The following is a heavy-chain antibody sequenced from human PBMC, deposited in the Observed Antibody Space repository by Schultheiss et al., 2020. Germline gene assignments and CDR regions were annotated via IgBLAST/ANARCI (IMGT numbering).Heavy chain of an antibody. CDR1: GFTFSSYW. V-gene: IGHV3-74*01. Sequence: GGSLRLSCAASGFTFSSYWMHWVRQAPGKGLVWVSRITYNSGSVAYADSVKGRFTISRDNAKNSLYLQMNSLRAEDTAVYYCARGVYYDSSGYYYFDYWGQGTLVTVSS. J-gene: IGHJ4*02. CDR3: ARGVYYDSSGYYYFDY. D-gene: IGHD3-22*01. CDR2: ITYNSGSV.